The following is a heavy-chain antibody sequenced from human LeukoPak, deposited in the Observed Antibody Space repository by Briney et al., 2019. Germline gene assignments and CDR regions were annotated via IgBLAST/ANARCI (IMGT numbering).Heavy chain of an antibody. J-gene: IGHJ6*03. D-gene: IGHD6-19*01. CDR3: ARDLIAVAGFHYYYYYMDV. Sequence: ASVKVSCKASGYTFTSYYMHWVRQAPGQGLEWMGIINPSGGSTSYAQKFQGRVTMTRDTSISTAYMELSRLRSDDTAVYYCARDLIAVAGFHYYYYYMDVWGKGTTVTVSS. CDR2: INPSGGST. CDR1: GYTFTSYY. V-gene: IGHV1-46*01.